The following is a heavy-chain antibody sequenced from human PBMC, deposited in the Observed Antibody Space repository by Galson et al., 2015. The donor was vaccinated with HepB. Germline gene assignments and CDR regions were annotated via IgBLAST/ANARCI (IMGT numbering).Heavy chain of an antibody. CDR2: ISWDGDIL. J-gene: IGHJ4*02. CDR3: VKGHGMSTSLDS. V-gene: IGHV3-43*01. CDR1: GVTFDDYS. Sequence: SLRLSCADSGVTFDDYSMHWVRQAPGKALEWVSHISWDGDILEYANSVRGRFTISRDNSKNSLYLQMNSLKSEDTAFYYCVKGHGMSTSLDSWGQGTLVTVSS. D-gene: IGHD5/OR15-5a*01.